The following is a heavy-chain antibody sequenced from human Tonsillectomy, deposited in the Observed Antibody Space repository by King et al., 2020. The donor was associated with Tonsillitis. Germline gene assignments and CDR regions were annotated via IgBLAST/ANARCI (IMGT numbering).Heavy chain of an antibody. Sequence: QLQESGPGLVKPSETLSLTCTVSGGSISSSSYYWGWIRQPPGKGLEWIGSIYYSGGSTSYNPSLQSRVTISVDTSKNQFSLKLSSLTAADTAVYFCARQGRGAYYYYYYMDVWGKGTTVTVSS. J-gene: IGHJ6*03. D-gene: IGHD3-10*01. V-gene: IGHV4-39*01. CDR3: ARQGRGAYYYYYYMDV. CDR1: GGSISSSSYY. CDR2: IYYSGGST.